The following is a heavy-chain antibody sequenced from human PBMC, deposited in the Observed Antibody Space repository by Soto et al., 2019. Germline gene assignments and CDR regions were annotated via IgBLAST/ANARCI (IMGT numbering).Heavy chain of an antibody. V-gene: IGHV4-59*08. CDR1: GGSISNFY. J-gene: IGHJ6*02. Sequence: QVQLQESGPGLVKPSETLSLTCTVSGGSISNFYWTWIRQPPGKGLEWIGNVHYSGSINYNPSLKSRLTTSVDTAKNQRSLNLSSVTAADTAVYYCARHKDAGSDRGGMDVWGQGTTVTVSS. CDR2: VHYSGSI. CDR3: ARHKDAGSDRGGMDV. D-gene: IGHD6-25*01.